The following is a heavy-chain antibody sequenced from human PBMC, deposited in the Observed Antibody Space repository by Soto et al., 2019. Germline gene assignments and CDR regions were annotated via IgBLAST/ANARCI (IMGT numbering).Heavy chain of an antibody. CDR2: IWYDGSNK. V-gene: IGHV3-33*01. CDR3: ARVVRGVMYYFDY. D-gene: IGHD3-10*02. J-gene: IGHJ4*02. CDR1: GFTFSSYG. Sequence: PGGSLRLSCAASGFTFSSYGMHWVRQAPGKGLEWVAVIWYDGSNKYYADSVKGRFTISRDNSKNTLYLQMNSLRAEDTAVYYCARVVRGVMYYFDYWGQGXLVTVYS.